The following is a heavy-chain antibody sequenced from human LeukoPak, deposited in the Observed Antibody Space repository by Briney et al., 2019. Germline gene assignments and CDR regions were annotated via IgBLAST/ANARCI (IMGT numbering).Heavy chain of an antibody. CDR3: ASAHSRYCSSTSCYRTHAFDI. CDR2: IYYSGST. D-gene: IGHD2-2*01. V-gene: IGHV4-39*01. Sequence: PETLSLTCTVSGGSISSSSYYWGWIRQPPGKGLEWIGSIYYSGSTYYNPSLKNRVTISVDTSKNQFSLKLSSVTAADTAVYYCASAHSRYCSSTSCYRTHAFDIWGQGTMVTVSS. CDR1: GGSISSSSYY. J-gene: IGHJ3*02.